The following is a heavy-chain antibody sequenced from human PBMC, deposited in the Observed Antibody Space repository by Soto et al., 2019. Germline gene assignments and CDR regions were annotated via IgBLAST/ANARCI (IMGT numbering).Heavy chain of an antibody. D-gene: IGHD2-15*01. Sequence: EVQLVESGGGLVQPGGSLRLSCAASGLTFSSYWMHWVRQAPGKGLVWVSRINSDGSSTSYADSVKGRFTISRDNAKNTLYLQMNSLRAKDTAVYYCVRTSLVVAAATREDYWGQGTLVTVSS. CDR2: INSDGSST. CDR3: VRTSLVVAAATREDY. V-gene: IGHV3-74*01. J-gene: IGHJ4*02. CDR1: GLTFSSYW.